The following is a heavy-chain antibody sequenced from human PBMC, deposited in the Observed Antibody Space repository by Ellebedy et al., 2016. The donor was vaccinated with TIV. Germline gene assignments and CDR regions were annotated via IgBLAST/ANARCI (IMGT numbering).Heavy chain of an antibody. J-gene: IGHJ4*02. CDR2: IYPRDSDT. CDR1: GYSFSNYW. CDR3: ARLGYSGYAPDY. D-gene: IGHD5-12*01. V-gene: IGHV5-51*01. Sequence: GESLKISCKSSGYSFSNYWIVCVRQMPGKGLEWMGIIYPRDSDTRYSPSFQGQVTISADKSISIAYLQWISLKASDTAMYYCARLGYSGYAPDYWGQGTLVTVSS.